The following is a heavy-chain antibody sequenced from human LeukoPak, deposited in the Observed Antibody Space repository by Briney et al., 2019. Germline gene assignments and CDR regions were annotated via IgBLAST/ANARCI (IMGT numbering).Heavy chain of an antibody. Sequence: GGSLRLSCTASGFTFSMYWMHWVRQAPGKGPVWVSRITGDGSTTIYADSVKGRFTISRDNAKNTLYLQMNSLRAEDTAVYYCVRDSRYTMDVWGQGTTVTVSS. J-gene: IGHJ6*02. D-gene: IGHD5-18*01. CDR3: VRDSRYTMDV. CDR2: ITGDGSTT. V-gene: IGHV3-74*01. CDR1: GFTFSMYW.